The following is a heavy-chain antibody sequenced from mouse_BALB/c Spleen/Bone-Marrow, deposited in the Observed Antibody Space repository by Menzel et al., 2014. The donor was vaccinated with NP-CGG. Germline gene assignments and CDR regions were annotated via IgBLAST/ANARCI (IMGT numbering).Heavy chain of an antibody. D-gene: IGHD1-1*01. CDR3: ANYYYGSSLFAY. CDR1: GFNIKDTY. V-gene: IGHV14-3*02. J-gene: IGHJ3*01. Sequence: EVKLEESGAELVKPGASVKLSCTASGFNIKDTYMHWVKQRPEQGLEWIGRIDPANGNTKYDPKLQGKVTITADTSSNTAYLQLSSLTSEDTAVYYCANYYYGSSLFAYWGQGTLVTVSA. CDR2: IDPANGNT.